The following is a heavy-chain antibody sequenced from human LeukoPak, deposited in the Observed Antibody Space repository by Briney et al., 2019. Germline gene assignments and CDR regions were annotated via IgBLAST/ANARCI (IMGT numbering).Heavy chain of an antibody. J-gene: IGHJ4*02. CDR1: GGTFSSYA. Sequence: SVKVSCKASGGTFSSYAISWVRQAPGQGLEWMGGIIPIFGTANYAQKFQGRVTITADKSTSTAYMELSSLRSEDTAVYYCARAIDYYDSSGYEDYWGQGTLVTVSS. CDR2: IIPIFGTA. D-gene: IGHD3-22*01. V-gene: IGHV1-69*06. CDR3: ARAIDYYDSSGYEDY.